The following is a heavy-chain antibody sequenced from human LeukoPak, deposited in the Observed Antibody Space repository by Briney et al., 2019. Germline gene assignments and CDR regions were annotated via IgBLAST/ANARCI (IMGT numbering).Heavy chain of an antibody. CDR2: ISSSGSTI. CDR3: ARIGAELPADY. J-gene: IGHJ4*02. V-gene: IGHV3-48*03. Sequence: GGSLRLSCAASGFTFSSYEMNWVRQAPGKGLEWVSYISSSGSTIYYADSVKGRFTISRDNAKNSLYLQMNSLRAEDTAVYYCARIGAELPADYWGQGTLVTVSS. D-gene: IGHD1-26*01. CDR1: GFTFSSYE.